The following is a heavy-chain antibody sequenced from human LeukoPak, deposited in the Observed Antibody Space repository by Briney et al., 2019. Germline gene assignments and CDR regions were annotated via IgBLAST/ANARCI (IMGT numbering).Heavy chain of an antibody. CDR2: ISNSGDNT. Sequence: GGSLRLSCAASGFTFSSYAMTWVRQAPGKGLEWVSIISNSGDNTHYADSVKGRFTISRDNSKNTVYLKMNSLIVEDTAVYYCAKNLRFGTSWYYFDSWGQGTLVTVSS. CDR3: AKNLRFGTSWYYFDS. V-gene: IGHV3-23*01. CDR1: GFTFSSYA. J-gene: IGHJ4*02. D-gene: IGHD6-13*01.